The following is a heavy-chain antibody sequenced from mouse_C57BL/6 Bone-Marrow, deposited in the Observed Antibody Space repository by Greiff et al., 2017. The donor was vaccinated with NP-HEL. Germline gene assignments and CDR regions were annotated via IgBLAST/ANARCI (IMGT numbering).Heavy chain of an antibody. J-gene: IGHJ3*01. CDR2: ILPGSGST. CDR1: GYTFTGYW. V-gene: IGHV1-9*01. CDR3: ARATKFSY. Sequence: VQLQQSGAELMKPGASVKLSCKATGYTFTGYWIEWVKQRPGHGLEWIGEILPGSGSTNYNEKFKGKATMTADTSSNTAYMQLSSLTTEDSAIYYCARATKFSYWGQGTLVTVSA.